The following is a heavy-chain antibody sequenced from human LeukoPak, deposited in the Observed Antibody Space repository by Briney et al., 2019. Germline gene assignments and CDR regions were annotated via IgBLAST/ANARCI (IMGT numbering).Heavy chain of an antibody. Sequence: PSQTLSFTCTVSGGSISSGDYYWSWIRQPPGKGLEWIGYIYYSGSTYYNPSLKSRVTISVDTSKNQFSLKLSSVTAADTAVYYCARGVDYYDSSGSSGTLDYWGQGTLVTVSS. CDR2: IYYSGST. CDR1: GGSISSGDYY. J-gene: IGHJ4*02. V-gene: IGHV4-30-4*01. CDR3: ARGVDYYDSSGSSGTLDY. D-gene: IGHD3-22*01.